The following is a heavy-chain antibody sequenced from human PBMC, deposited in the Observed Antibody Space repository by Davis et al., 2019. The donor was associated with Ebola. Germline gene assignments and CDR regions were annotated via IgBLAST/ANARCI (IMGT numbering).Heavy chain of an antibody. J-gene: IGHJ6*02. Sequence: SETLSLTCTVSGGPISSGGYYWSWIRQHPGKGLEWIGYIYYSGSTYYNPSLKSRVTISVDTSKNQFSLKLSSVTAADTAVYYCARGQEYYYGLDVWGQGTTVTVSS. D-gene: IGHD3-16*01. CDR3: ARGQEYYYGLDV. CDR1: GGPISSGGYY. CDR2: IYYSGST. V-gene: IGHV4-31*03.